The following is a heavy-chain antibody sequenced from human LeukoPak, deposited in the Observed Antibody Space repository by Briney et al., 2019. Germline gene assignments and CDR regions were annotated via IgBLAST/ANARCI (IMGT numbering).Heavy chain of an antibody. CDR2: IIGSGGTT. J-gene: IGHJ4*02. CDR1: GFTFSSYL. CDR3: ARESYSSSWYRLSYFDY. D-gene: IGHD6-13*01. V-gene: IGHV3-23*01. Sequence: GGSLRLSCAASGFTFSSYLMTWVRQAPGKGLEWVSAIIGSGGTTYYADSVKGRFTISRDNSKNTLYLQMNSLRAEDTAVYYCARESYSSSWYRLSYFDYWGQGTLVTVPS.